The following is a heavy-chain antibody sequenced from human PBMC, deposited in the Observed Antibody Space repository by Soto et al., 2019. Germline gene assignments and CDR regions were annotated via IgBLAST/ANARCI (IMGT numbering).Heavy chain of an antibody. Sequence: WESLKISCKGSGYSFTSYWISWVRQMPGKGLEWMGRIDPSDSYTNYSPSFQGHVTISADKSISTAYLQWSSLKASDTAMYYCARFYTAMGRGYYYYYCGMDVWGQGTTVTVSS. CDR1: GYSFTSYW. V-gene: IGHV5-10-1*01. D-gene: IGHD5-18*01. CDR3: ARFYTAMGRGYYYYYCGMDV. J-gene: IGHJ6*02. CDR2: IDPSDSYT.